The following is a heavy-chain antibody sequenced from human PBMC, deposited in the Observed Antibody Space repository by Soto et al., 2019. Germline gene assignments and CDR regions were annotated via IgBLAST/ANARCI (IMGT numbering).Heavy chain of an antibody. CDR3: ARGGRLLSMDV. CDR2: INPTSGGT. J-gene: IGHJ6*02. V-gene: IGHV1-2*02. CDR1: GYTFTGYY. D-gene: IGHD3-10*01. Sequence: QVQLVQSGAEVKKPGASVKVSCKASGYTFTGYYIHWVRQAPGQGLEWMGWINPTSGGTKYAQKFQGRVTMTRDTSISTAYMQLSRLRSDDTAVYFCARGGRLLSMDVWGQGTTVTVSS.